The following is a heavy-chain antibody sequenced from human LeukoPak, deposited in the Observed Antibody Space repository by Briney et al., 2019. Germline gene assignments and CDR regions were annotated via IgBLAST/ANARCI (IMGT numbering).Heavy chain of an antibody. V-gene: IGHV3-64*01. D-gene: IGHD3-16*01. CDR1: RFNLRSYA. Sequence: GGSLRLSCAASRFNLRSYAIHWVRQAPGKGLEHVSAISGDGGTTSYAQSLKGKCTISRDNSKKMAYLQLGGLKTEDMAVYYCARGDTSLGGAFDIWGQGTMVTVS. J-gene: IGHJ3*02. CDR2: ISGDGGTT. CDR3: ARGDTSLGGAFDI.